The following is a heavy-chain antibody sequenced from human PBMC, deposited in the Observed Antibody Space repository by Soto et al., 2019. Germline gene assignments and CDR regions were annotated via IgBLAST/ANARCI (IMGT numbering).Heavy chain of an antibody. Sequence: SVKVYCKASGYTFTGYYMHWVRQAPVQGLEWMGWINPNSGGTNYAQKFQGRVTMTRDTSISTAYMELSRLRSDDTAVYYCARNIVVVPAAFDYWGQGTLVIVSS. CDR2: INPNSGGT. CDR1: GYTFTGYY. V-gene: IGHV1-2*02. D-gene: IGHD2-2*01. J-gene: IGHJ4*02. CDR3: ARNIVVVPAAFDY.